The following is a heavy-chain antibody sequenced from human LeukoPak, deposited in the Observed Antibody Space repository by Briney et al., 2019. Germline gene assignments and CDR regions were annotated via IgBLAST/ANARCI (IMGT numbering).Heavy chain of an antibody. Sequence: GGSLRLSCAASGFTVSSNYMSWVRQAPGKGLEWVSVIYSGGSTYYADSVKGRFTISRDNSKNTLYLQMNSLRAEDTAVYYCAREDGQLGGDYHYYMDVWGKGTTVTVSS. V-gene: IGHV3-53*01. D-gene: IGHD3-3*01. CDR1: GFTVSSNY. CDR3: AREDGQLGGDYHYYMDV. CDR2: IYSGGST. J-gene: IGHJ6*03.